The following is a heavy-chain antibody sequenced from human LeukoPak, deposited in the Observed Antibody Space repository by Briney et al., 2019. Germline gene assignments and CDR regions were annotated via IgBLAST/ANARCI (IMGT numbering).Heavy chain of an antibody. J-gene: IGHJ4*02. CDR2: ISGSGANT. CDR3: AVESAGYTNHYYFDY. D-gene: IGHD3-16*02. CDR1: GFTFSTYA. Sequence: GGSLRLSCAASGFTFSTYAMSWVRQAPGKGLERVSTISGSGANTYYADSVRGRFTISRDNSKNTLYLHMNSLRAEETAVYNGAVESAGYTNHYYFDYWGQGTLVTVSS. V-gene: IGHV3-23*01.